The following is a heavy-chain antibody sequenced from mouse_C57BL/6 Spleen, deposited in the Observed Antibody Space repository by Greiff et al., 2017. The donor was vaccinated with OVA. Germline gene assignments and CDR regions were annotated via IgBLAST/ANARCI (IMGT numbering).Heavy chain of an antibody. CDR3: ARLDYGSSY. Sequence: VQRVESGPELVKPGASVKISCKASGYAFSSSWMNWVKQRPGKGLEWIGRIYPGDGDTNYNGKFKGKATLTADKSSSTAYMQLSSLTSEDSAVYFCARLDYGSSYWGQGTTLTVSS. CDR1: GYAFSSSW. D-gene: IGHD1-1*01. V-gene: IGHV1-82*01. J-gene: IGHJ2*01. CDR2: IYPGDGDT.